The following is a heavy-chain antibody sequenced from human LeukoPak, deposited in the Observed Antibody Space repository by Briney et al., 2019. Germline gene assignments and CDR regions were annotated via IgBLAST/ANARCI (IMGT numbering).Heavy chain of an antibody. CDR3: ARLRDWFDP. J-gene: IGHJ5*02. CDR1: GGSISSYY. Sequence: PSETLSLTCTVSGGSISSYYWSWIRQPPGKGLEWIGYIYYSGSTNYNPSLKSRVTISVDTSKNQFSPKLSSVTAADTAVYYCARLRDWFDPWGQGTLVTVSS. CDR2: IYYSGST. V-gene: IGHV4-59*01.